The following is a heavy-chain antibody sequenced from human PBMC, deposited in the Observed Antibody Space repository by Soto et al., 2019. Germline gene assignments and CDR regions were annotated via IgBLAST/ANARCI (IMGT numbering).Heavy chain of an antibody. V-gene: IGHV2-5*01. Sequence: GSGPTLVNPTQTLTLTCTFSGFSLSTSGVGVGWIRQPPGKALEWLALIYWNDDKRYSPSLKSRLTITKDTSKNQVVLTMTNMDIVNTAKYYGAKSRYSSSWKIIDYGGQETLVTVPS. J-gene: IGHJ4*02. CDR3: AKSRYSSSWKIIDY. D-gene: IGHD6-6*01. CDR1: GFSLSTSGVG. CDR2: IYWNDDK.